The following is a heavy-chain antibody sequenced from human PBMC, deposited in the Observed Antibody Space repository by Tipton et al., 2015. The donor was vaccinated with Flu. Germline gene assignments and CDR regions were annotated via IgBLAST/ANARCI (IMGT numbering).Heavy chain of an antibody. CDR3: ARDVTGIYYFDSSVGFDY. Sequence: QVQLVQSGAEVKKPGASVKVSCKASGYTFTSYGISWVRQAPGQGLEWLGWISAYNGNTHYAQKLQGRVTMTTDTYTTTVYMELRSLRSDDTAVYYCARDVTGIYYFDSSVGFDYWGQASLVIVSS. J-gene: IGHJ4*02. CDR2: ISAYNGNT. CDR1: GYTFTSYG. V-gene: IGHV1-18*01. D-gene: IGHD3-22*01.